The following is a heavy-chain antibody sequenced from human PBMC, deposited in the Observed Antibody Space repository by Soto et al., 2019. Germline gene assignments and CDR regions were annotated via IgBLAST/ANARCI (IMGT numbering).Heavy chain of an antibody. V-gene: IGHV3-30*18. CDR1: GFTFSSYG. J-gene: IGHJ4*02. CDR2: ISYDGSNK. D-gene: IGHD3-3*01. CDR3: AKAQGCDFWSGYIY. Sequence: GGSLRLSCAASGFTFSSYGMHWVRQAPGKGLEWVAVISYDGSNKYYADSVKGRFTISRDNSKNTLYLQMNSLRDEDTAVYYCAKAQGCDFWSGYIYWGQGTLVTVSS.